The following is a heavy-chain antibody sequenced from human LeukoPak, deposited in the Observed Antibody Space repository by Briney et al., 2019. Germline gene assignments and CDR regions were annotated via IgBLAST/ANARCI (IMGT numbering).Heavy chain of an antibody. CDR3: ASDAPPVGTFDY. CDR1: RLTFSNYW. CDR2: INSDGSST. V-gene: IGHV3-74*01. D-gene: IGHD5-12*01. J-gene: IGHJ4*02. Sequence: GGSLRLSCEDSRLTFSNYWTHWVRQAPGKGLMWVSFINSDGSSTSYADSVKGRFTVSRDNAKNTLYLQMDSLRAEDTAVYYCASDAPPVGTFDYWGLGTLVTVSS.